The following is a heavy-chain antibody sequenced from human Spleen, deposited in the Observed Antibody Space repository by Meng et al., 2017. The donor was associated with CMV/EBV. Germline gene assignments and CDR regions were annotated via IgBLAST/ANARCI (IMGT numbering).Heavy chain of an antibody. J-gene: IGHJ4*02. Sequence: ASVKVSCKASGYTFNHYGLNWVRQAPGQGLEWLGWISGFNGKTFFAQNFQDRLTLTTDTSTDTAYMELRSLRTDDMAGYYCARGYDYTNYVPIDYWGQGTLVTVSS. CDR1: GYTFNHYG. CDR2: ISGFNGKT. CDR3: ARGYDYTNYVPIDY. D-gene: IGHD4-11*01. V-gene: IGHV1-18*03.